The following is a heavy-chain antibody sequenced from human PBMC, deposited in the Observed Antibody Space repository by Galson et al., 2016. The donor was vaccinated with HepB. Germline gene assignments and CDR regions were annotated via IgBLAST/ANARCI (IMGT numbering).Heavy chain of an antibody. CDR1: GASITNDNW. J-gene: IGHJ6*03. V-gene: IGHV4-28*01. D-gene: IGHD3-10*01. CDR2: ISYTGST. CDR3: ARSPERFGGIYYYSYYMDV. Sequence: SETLSLTCGVSGASITNDNWWGWVRLSPGKGLEWIGYISYTGSTYYNPSLKSRLTMSLDTSKNQFSLKLTSVTVADTAVYYCARSPERFGGIYYYSYYMDVWGKGTTVTVSS.